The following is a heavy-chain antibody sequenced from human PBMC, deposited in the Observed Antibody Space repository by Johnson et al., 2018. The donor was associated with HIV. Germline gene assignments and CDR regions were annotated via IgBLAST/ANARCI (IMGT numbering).Heavy chain of an antibody. J-gene: IGHJ3*02. V-gene: IGHV3-7*03. CDR1: GFTFSSYW. D-gene: IGHD3-9*01. CDR3: ARNNGDLTGGDAFDI. Sequence: VQLVESGGGVVRPGGSLRLSCAASGFTFSSYWMSWVRQAPGKGLGWVANIKQDGSEKYYVDSLKGRFTISRDNDKSSLFLQMNSLRTEDTAVYYCARNNGDLTGGDAFDIWGQGTMVTVSS. CDR2: IKQDGSEK.